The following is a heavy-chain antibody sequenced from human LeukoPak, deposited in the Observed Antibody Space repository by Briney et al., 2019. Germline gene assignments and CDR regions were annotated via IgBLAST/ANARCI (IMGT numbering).Heavy chain of an antibody. CDR3: AKLIGRYSGYDTNY. J-gene: IGHJ4*02. V-gene: IGHV3-30*18. D-gene: IGHD5-12*01. Sequence: GRSPRLSCAASGFTFSSYGMHWVRQAPGKGLEWVAVISYDGSNKYYADSVKGRFTISRDNSKNTLYLQMNSLRAEDTAVYYCAKLIGRYSGYDTNYWGQGTLVTVSS. CDR2: ISYDGSNK. CDR1: GFTFSSYG.